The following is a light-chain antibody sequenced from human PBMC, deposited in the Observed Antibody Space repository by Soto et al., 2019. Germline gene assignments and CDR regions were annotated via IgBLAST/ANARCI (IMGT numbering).Light chain of an antibody. CDR2: GAS. Sequence: EIVLTQSPGTLSLSPGERATLSCRASQSVSSYYLAWYQQKPGQAPRLLIYGASNRATGIPDRFSGSGSGSGTDFTLTINRLEPEDFAVYYCQQYISTPWTFGQGTKVDIK. CDR3: QQYISTPWT. V-gene: IGKV3-20*01. CDR1: QSVSSYY. J-gene: IGKJ1*01.